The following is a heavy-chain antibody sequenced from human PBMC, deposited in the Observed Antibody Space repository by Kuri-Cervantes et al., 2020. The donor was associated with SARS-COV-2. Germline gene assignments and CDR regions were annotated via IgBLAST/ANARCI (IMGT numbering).Heavy chain of an antibody. J-gene: IGHJ4*02. Sequence: GESLKISCAASGFTFSSCGMHWVRQAPGKGLEWVAFIRYDGSNKYYADSVKGRFTISRDNSKNTLYLQMNSLRAEDTAVYYCAKGPGGYSGSYPAAYWGQGILVTVSS. D-gene: IGHD1-26*01. CDR3: AKGPGGYSGSYPAAY. CDR1: GFTFSSCG. CDR2: IRYDGSNK. V-gene: IGHV3-30*02.